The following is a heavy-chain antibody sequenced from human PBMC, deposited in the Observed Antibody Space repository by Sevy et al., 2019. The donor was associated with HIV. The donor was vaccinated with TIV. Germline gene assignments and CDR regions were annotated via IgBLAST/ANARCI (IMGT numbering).Heavy chain of an antibody. CDR2: IYSANST. Sequence: GGSLRLSCAASGFSVSTNYMSWVRQAPGKGLEWVSIIYSANSTYYADSVKDRFTISRDNSKNTLYLQMNSLRAKDTAVYYCARGGTHLDFWSGYYIIWGRGTLVTVSS. CDR3: ARGGTHLDFWSGYYII. CDR1: GFSVSTNY. J-gene: IGHJ4*02. V-gene: IGHV3-53*01. D-gene: IGHD3-3*01.